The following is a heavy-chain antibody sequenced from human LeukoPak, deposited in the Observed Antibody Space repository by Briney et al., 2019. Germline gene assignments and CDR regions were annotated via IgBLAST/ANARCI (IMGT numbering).Heavy chain of an antibody. J-gene: IGHJ4*02. CDR2: LSFDATNI. CDR1: GFTFSTYA. V-gene: IGHV3-30*01. Sequence: PGRSLRLSCAASGFTFSTYAMRWVRQAPGKGLEWVALLSFDATNIHYADSVKGRFIISRDNSKNTLYLEMNSLRPEDTAVYYCARDLPPLDYWGQGTLVTVSS. CDR3: ARDLPPLDY.